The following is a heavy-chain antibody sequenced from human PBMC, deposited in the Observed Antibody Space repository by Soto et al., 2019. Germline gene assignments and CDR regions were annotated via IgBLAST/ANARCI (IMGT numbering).Heavy chain of an antibody. CDR2: INPSGGST. CDR3: ARGGTIFGVVRYDGMDV. Sequence: QVQLVQSGAEVKKPGASVKVSCKASGYTFTSYYMHWVRQAPGQGLEWMGIINPSGGSTSYAQKFQGRVTMTRDTSTSTVYMELGSLRSEDTAVYYCARGGTIFGVVRYDGMDVWGQGTTVTVSS. D-gene: IGHD3-3*01. J-gene: IGHJ6*02. V-gene: IGHV1-46*01. CDR1: GYTFTSYY.